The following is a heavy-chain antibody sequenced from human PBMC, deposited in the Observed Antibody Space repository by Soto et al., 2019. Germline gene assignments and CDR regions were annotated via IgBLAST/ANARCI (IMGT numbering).Heavy chain of an antibody. J-gene: IGHJ6*02. D-gene: IGHD3-9*01. CDR1: RAILNTFA. CDR3: VLAGFYADHGSDV. CDR2: ISPLFGTP. V-gene: IGHV1-69*12. Sequence: QIQLVQSGPEVKNPGSSVRVSCQVSRAILNTFAISWVRQAPGQGLEWMGGISPLFGTPKSTREFQGRVEFCADDSTRTAYMELTSLKSYNSAGCYVVLAGFYADHGSDVWGQGTTVTVSS.